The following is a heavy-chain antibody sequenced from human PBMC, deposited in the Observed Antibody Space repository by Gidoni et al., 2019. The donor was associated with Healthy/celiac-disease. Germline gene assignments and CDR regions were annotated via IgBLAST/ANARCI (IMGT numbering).Heavy chain of an antibody. CDR2: INPNRGGT. J-gene: IGHJ4*02. D-gene: IGHD2-2*02. CDR1: GYTFTGYY. Sequence: QVQLVQSGAEVKKPGASVKVSCKASGYTFTGYYMHWVRQATGQGLEWMGWINPNRGGTNYAKKCQGRVTMTRDTSISTAYMELSRLRSDDTAGYYGARDWGYCSSTSCYTRLDFDYWGQGTLVTVSS. CDR3: ARDWGYCSSTSCYTRLDFDY. V-gene: IGHV1-2*02.